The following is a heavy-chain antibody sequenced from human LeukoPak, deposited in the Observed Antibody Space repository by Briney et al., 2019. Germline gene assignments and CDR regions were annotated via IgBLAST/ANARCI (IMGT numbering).Heavy chain of an antibody. CDR3: AKDIAAAGTNWFDP. CDR1: EFTFSSYV. V-gene: IGHV3-30*18. J-gene: IGHJ5*02. D-gene: IGHD6-13*01. Sequence: GGSLRLSCEASEFTFSSYVMSWVRQAPGKGLEWVAVISYDGSNKYYADSVKGRFTISRDNSKNTLYLQMNSLRAEDTAVYYCAKDIAAAGTNWFDPWGQGTLVTVSS. CDR2: ISYDGSNK.